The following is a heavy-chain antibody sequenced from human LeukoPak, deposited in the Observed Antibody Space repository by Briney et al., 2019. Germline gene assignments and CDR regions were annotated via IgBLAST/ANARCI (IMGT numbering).Heavy chain of an antibody. CDR1: GGSFSGYY. D-gene: IGHD5-24*01. J-gene: IGHJ5*02. Sequence: SETLSLTCAVYGGSFSGYYWSWIRQPPGKGLEWIGEINRSGSTNYNPSLKSRVTISVDTSKNQFSLKLSSVTAADTAVYYCASRDGYNWFDPWGQGTLVTVSS. CDR2: INRSGST. V-gene: IGHV4-34*01. CDR3: ASRDGYNWFDP.